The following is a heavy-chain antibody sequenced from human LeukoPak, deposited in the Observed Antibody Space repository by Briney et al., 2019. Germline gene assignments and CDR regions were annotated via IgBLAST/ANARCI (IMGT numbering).Heavy chain of an antibody. Sequence: GESLKISCKGSGYTFTSYWIGWVRQMPGKGLEWMGLRNPADSDTRYSPSFQGQVTISVDKSISTAHLEWSSLKASDTAMYYCARHVSSSRVAYDVWGQGTMVTVSS. V-gene: IGHV5-51*01. CDR2: RNPADSDT. CDR1: GYTFTSYW. CDR3: ARHVSSSRVAYDV. J-gene: IGHJ3*01. D-gene: IGHD2-2*01.